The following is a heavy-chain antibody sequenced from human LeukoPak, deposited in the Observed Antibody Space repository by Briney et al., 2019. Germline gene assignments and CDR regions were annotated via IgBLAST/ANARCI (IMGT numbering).Heavy chain of an antibody. D-gene: IGHD6-19*01. CDR3: ARRGGATSSGWKTDY. Sequence: SETLSLTCAVYGGSFSGYYWSWIRQPPGKGLEWIGEINHSGSTNYNPSLKSRVTISVDTSKNQFSLKLSSVTAADTAVYYCARRGGATSSGWKTDYWGQGTLVTVSS. V-gene: IGHV4-34*01. J-gene: IGHJ4*02. CDR1: GGSFSGYY. CDR2: INHSGST.